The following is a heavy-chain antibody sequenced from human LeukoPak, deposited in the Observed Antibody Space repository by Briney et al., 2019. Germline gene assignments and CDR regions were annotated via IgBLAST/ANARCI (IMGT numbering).Heavy chain of an antibody. CDR3: AKDSSYHGMDV. J-gene: IGHJ6*02. CDR2: ISYDGSNK. Sequence: PGGSLRLSCAASGFTFSSYGMHWVRQAPGKGLEWVAVISYDGSNKCYADSVKGRFTISRDKSKNTLYLQMNSLRAEDTAVYYCAKDSSYHGMDVWGQGTTVTVSS. V-gene: IGHV3-30*18. CDR1: GFTFSSYG.